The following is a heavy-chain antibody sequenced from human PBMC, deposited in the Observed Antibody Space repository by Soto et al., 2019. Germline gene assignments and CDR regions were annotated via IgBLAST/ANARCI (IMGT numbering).Heavy chain of an antibody. CDR2: IIPIFGTA. CDR1: RGGINSSS. Sequence: ACRGGINSSSRSWAQQYPGQGLEWMGGIIPIFGTANYAQKFQGRVTITADKSTSTAYMELSSLRSEDTAVYYCAVVVPAAIPGMDVWGQAPTVTVSS. D-gene: IGHD2-2*01. V-gene: IGHV1-69*06. J-gene: IGHJ6*02. CDR3: AVVVPAAIPGMDV.